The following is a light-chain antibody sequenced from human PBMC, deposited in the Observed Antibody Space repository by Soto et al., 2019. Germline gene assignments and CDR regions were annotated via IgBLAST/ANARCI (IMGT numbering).Light chain of an antibody. CDR3: NSYTTSNTFV. CDR2: EVI. J-gene: IGLJ1*01. CDR1: SSDIGAHNF. V-gene: IGLV2-14*03. Sequence: QSVLTQPASVSGSPGQAITVSCSGTSSDIGAHNFVSWYQQHPGKAPKLIIYEVINRPSGVSDRFSGSKSGTTASLTISGLQSEDEADYYCNSYTTSNTFVFGSGTKVTVL.